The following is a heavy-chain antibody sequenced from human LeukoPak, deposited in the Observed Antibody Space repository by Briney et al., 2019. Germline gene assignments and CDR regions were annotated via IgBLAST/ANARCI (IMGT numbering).Heavy chain of an antibody. Sequence: SETLSPTCAVYGGSFSGYYWSWIRQPPGKGLEWIGEINHSGSTNYNPSLKSRVTISVDTSKNQFSLKLSSVTAADTAVYYCARGRQWLVLRGGSGGYYFDYWGQGTLVTVSS. CDR2: INHSGST. J-gene: IGHJ4*02. CDR3: ARGRQWLVLRGGSGGYYFDY. CDR1: GGSFSGYY. D-gene: IGHD6-19*01. V-gene: IGHV4-34*01.